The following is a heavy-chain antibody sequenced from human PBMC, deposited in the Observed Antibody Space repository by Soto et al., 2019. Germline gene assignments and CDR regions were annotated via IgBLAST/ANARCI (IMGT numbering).Heavy chain of an antibody. J-gene: IGHJ6*02. CDR3: ARFDSGYEGYYYYGMDV. CDR1: GYTFTSYG. CDR2: ISAYNGNT. V-gene: IGHV1-18*04. Sequence: GASVKVSCKASGYTFTSYGISWVRQAPGQGLEWMGWISAYNGNTNYAQKLQGRVTMTTDTSTSTAYMELRSLRSEDTAVYYCARFDSGYEGYYYYGMDVWGQGTTVTVSS. D-gene: IGHD5-12*01.